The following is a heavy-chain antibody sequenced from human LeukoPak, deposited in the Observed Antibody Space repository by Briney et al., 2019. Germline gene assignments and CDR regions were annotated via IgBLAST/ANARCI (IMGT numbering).Heavy chain of an antibody. J-gene: IGHJ4*02. D-gene: IGHD4-23*01. CDR1: GYTFTSYG. Sequence: ASVKVSCKASGYTFTSYGISWVRQAPGQGLEWMGWISAYNGNTDYAQKLQGRVTMTTDTSTSTAYMELRSLRSDDTAVYYCARDRGTVVTLEYFDYWGQGTLVTVSS. CDR3: ARDRGTVVTLEYFDY. CDR2: ISAYNGNT. V-gene: IGHV1-18*01.